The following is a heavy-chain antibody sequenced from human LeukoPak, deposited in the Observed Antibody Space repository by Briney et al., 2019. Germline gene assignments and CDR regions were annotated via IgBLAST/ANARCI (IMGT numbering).Heavy chain of an antibody. CDR1: GFTFSSYR. Sequence: GGSLRLSCAASGFTFSSYRMSWVRQAPGKGLEWVANIKQDGSEKYYVDSVKGRFTISRDNAKNSLYLQMNSLRAEDTAVYYCARDPRLGSGYYSYFDYWGQGTLVTVSS. CDR2: IKQDGSEK. V-gene: IGHV3-7*01. CDR3: ARDPRLGSGYYSYFDY. J-gene: IGHJ4*02. D-gene: IGHD3-22*01.